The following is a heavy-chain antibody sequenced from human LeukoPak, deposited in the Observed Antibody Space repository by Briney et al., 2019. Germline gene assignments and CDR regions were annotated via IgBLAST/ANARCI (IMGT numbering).Heavy chain of an antibody. CDR3: ARKVGPH. Sequence: PSETLSLTSAVYGGSSSGYYWCWIRHPPGTGLEWIGEINHKETTYYNPSLKRQVTISVDTSKNQFPLKLSSVTTADTAVYYCARKVGPHWGQGTLVTVPS. CDR1: GGSSSGYY. J-gene: IGHJ4*02. V-gene: IGHV4-34*01. CDR2: INHKETT.